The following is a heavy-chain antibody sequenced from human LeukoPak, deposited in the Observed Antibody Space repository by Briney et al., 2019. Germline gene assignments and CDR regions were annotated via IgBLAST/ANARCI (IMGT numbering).Heavy chain of an antibody. V-gene: IGHV3-7*05. Sequence: PGGSLRLSCVTSGFTFKTYWMNWVRQAPGKGLEWVANIKEDGTETSYVDSLKSRITISRDNGNNSLFLQIDNLRGDDTAVYFCVRERGNVGSRRAYLDNWGQGTLVTVSS. D-gene: IGHD3-10*01. CDR1: GFTFKTYW. CDR3: VRERGNVGSRRAYLDN. CDR2: IKEDGTET. J-gene: IGHJ1*01.